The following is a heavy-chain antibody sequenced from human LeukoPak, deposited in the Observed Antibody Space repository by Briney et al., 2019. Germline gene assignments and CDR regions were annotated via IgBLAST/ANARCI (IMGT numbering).Heavy chain of an antibody. CDR2: IWYDGSNK. J-gene: IGHJ6*03. V-gene: IGHV3-33*06. CDR3: AKARPSSSSGYYYYYMDV. Sequence: GRSLRLSCAASGFTFSSYGMHWVRQAPGQGLEWVAVIWYDGSNKYYADSVKGRFTISRDNSKNTLYLQMNSLRAEDTAVYYCAKARPSSSSGYYYYYMDVWGKGTTVTVSS. D-gene: IGHD6-6*01. CDR1: GFTFSSYG.